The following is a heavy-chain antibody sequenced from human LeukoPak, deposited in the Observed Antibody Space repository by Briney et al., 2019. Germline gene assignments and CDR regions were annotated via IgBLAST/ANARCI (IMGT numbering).Heavy chain of an antibody. D-gene: IGHD3-10*01. CDR3: AKALIWYAFDL. Sequence: WGSLRLSCAASGFTFSTYAMTWVRQAPGKGLEWISAIIGSGGTKYYADSVKGRFTVSRDNSKNTLHLQMNSLGAEDTAVYYCAKALIWYAFDLWGQGTMVSVSS. CDR1: GFTFSTYA. V-gene: IGHV3-23*01. CDR2: IIGSGGTK. J-gene: IGHJ3*01.